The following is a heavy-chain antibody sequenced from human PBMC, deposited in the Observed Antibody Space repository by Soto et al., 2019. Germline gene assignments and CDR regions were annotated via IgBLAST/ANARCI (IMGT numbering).Heavy chain of an antibody. CDR1: GYTFTSYY. CDR3: ARDKSILLWFGELLYYGMDV. J-gene: IGHJ6*02. D-gene: IGHD3-10*01. CDR2: INPSGGST. V-gene: IGHV1-46*01. Sequence: ASVKVSCKASGYTFTSYYMHWVRQAPGQGLEWMGIINPSGGSTSYAQKFQGRVTMTRDTSTSTVYMELSSLRSEDTAVYYCARDKSILLWFGELLYYGMDVWGQGTTVTVSS.